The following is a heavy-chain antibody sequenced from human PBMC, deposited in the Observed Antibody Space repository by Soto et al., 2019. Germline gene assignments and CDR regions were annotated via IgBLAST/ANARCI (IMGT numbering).Heavy chain of an antibody. CDR3: ARAEFSWPSNPLLYGDYRYYYYYMDV. CDR1: GFTFSSYD. V-gene: IGHV3-13*01. D-gene: IGHD4-17*01. CDR2: IGTAGDT. J-gene: IGHJ6*03. Sequence: GGSLRLSCAASGFTFSSYDMHWVRQATGKGLEWVSAIGTAGDTYYPGSVKGRFTISRENAKNSLYLQMNSLRAGDTAVYYCARAEFSWPSNPLLYGDYRYYYYYMDVWGKGTTVTVSS.